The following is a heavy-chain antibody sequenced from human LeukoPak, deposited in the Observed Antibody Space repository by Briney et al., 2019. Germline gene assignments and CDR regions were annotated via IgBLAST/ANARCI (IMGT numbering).Heavy chain of an antibody. Sequence: SETLSLTCTVSGYSISSGYYWGWIRQPPGKGLEWIGSIYHSGSTYYNPSLKSRVTISVDTSKNQFSLKLSSVTAADTAVYYCARVAERTWLPYDAAFDIWGLGTKVTVSS. CDR3: ARVAERTWLPYDAAFDI. CDR1: GYSISSGYY. V-gene: IGHV4-38-2*02. J-gene: IGHJ3*02. D-gene: IGHD3-9*01. CDR2: IYHSGST.